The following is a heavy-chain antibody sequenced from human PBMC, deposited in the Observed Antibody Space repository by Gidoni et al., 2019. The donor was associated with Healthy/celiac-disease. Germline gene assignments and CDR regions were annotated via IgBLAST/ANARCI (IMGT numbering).Heavy chain of an antibody. V-gene: IGHV3-23*01. D-gene: IGHD5-12*01. Sequence: EVQLLESGGGLVQPGGSLRLSCAASGFTFSSYAMSWVRQAPGKGLEWVSAISGSGGSTYYADSVKGRFTNSRDNSKNTLYLQMNSLRAEDTAVYYCAKDGEDSGYDWKDYFDYWGQGTLVTVSS. CDR3: AKDGEDSGYDWKDYFDY. J-gene: IGHJ4*02. CDR1: GFTFSSYA. CDR2: ISGSGGST.